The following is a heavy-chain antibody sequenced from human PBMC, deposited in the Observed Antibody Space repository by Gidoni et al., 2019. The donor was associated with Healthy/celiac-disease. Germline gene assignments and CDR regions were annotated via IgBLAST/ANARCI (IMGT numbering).Heavy chain of an antibody. D-gene: IGHD2-15*01. Sequence: QVQLVESGGGLVKPGGSLRLSCDASAFTSRDYYMSWIRQASGKGREWVSDIIISGSTINYADSVKVRFTISRDNAKNSLYLQMNSLRAEDAAVYYCARPPDGGNPYDAFDIWGQGTMVTVSS. V-gene: IGHV3-11*01. J-gene: IGHJ3*02. CDR1: AFTSRDYY. CDR2: IIISGSTI. CDR3: ARPPDGGNPYDAFDI.